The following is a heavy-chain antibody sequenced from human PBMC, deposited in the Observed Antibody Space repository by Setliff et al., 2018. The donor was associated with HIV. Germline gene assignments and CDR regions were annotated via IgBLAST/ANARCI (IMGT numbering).Heavy chain of an antibody. CDR2: INHSGST. CDR1: GGSFSGYY. V-gene: IGHV4-34*01. CDR3: ARAVSSGWHNWFDP. J-gene: IGHJ5*02. Sequence: PSETLSLTCAVYGGSFSGYYWNWIRQPPEKGLEWIGEINHSGSTSYNPSLKSRVTISVDTSKNQFSLKMTSVTAADTAVYYCARAVSSGWHNWFDPWGQGTLVTVSS. D-gene: IGHD6-19*01.